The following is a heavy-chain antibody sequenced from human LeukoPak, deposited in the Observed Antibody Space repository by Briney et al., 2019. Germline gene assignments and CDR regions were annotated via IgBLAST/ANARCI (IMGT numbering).Heavy chain of an antibody. J-gene: IGHJ4*02. V-gene: IGHV3-21*06. D-gene: IGHD2-21*01. Sequence: GGSLRLSCAGSGFSLSTYTMTWVRQAPGKGLEWVASISSGGDHMFYIDSVQGRFTISRDDARNSLHLQMNSLRAEDTAVYYCAIAPLSAVVLYWGQGTLVTVSS. CDR1: GFSLSTYT. CDR3: AIAPLSAVVLY. CDR2: ISSGGDHM.